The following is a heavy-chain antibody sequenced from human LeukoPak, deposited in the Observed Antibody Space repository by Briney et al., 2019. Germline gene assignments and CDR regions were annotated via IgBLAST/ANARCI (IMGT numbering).Heavy chain of an antibody. CDR2: ISYDGSNK. J-gene: IGHJ4*02. D-gene: IGHD3-16*01. CDR1: GFTFSSYG. Sequence: GGSLRLSCAASGFTFSSYGMHWVRQAPGKGLEWVAVISYDGSNKYYADSVKGRFTISRDNSKNTLYLQMNSLRAEDTAVYYLGKGGRDTSKYYFDYWGQGTQVTVSS. CDR3: GKGGRDTSKYYFDY. V-gene: IGHV3-30*18.